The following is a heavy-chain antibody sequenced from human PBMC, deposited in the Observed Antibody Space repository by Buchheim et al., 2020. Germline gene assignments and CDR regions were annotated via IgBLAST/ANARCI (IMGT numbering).Heavy chain of an antibody. CDR3: AFGANNYYDSSDPIPYYYGMDV. CDR2: INPSGGST. CDR1: GYTFTSYY. V-gene: IGHV1-46*01. J-gene: IGHJ6*02. D-gene: IGHD3-22*01. Sequence: QVQLVQSGAEVKKPGASVKVSCKASGYTFTSYYMHWVRQAPGQGLEWMGIINPSGGSTSYAQKFQGRVTMTRDTSTTTAHMELSSMRTEDTAVYYCAFGANNYYDSSDPIPYYYGMDVWGQGTT.